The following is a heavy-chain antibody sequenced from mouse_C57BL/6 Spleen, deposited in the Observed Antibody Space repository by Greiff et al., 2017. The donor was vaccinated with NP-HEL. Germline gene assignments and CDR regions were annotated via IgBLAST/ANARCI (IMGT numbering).Heavy chain of an antibody. CDR3: ARDRRDYFDY. Sequence: EVKLQESGPGLVKPSQSLSLTCSVTGYSITSGYYWNWIRQFPGNKLEWMGYISYDGSNNYNPSLKNRISITRDTSKNQVFLKLNSVTTEDTATYYCARDRRDYFDYWGQGTTLTVAS. CDR1: GYSITSGYY. CDR2: ISYDGSN. J-gene: IGHJ2*01. V-gene: IGHV3-6*01.